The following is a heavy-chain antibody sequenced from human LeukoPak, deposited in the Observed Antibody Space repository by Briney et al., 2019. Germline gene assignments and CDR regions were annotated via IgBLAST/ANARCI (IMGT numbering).Heavy chain of an antibody. CDR2: ISGSGGST. D-gene: IGHD1-1*01. J-gene: IGHJ4*02. Sequence: QTGGSLRLSCGASGFTFSSYAMSWVRQAPGEGLEWVSAISGSGGSTYYADSVKGRFTISRDNSKNTLYLQMNSLRAEDTAVYYCAKVILERLFDYWGQGTLVTVSS. CDR1: GFTFSSYA. V-gene: IGHV3-23*01. CDR3: AKVILERLFDY.